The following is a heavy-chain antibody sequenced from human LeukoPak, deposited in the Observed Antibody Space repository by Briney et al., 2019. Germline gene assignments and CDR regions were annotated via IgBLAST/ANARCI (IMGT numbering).Heavy chain of an antibody. CDR1: GGSFSGYY. CDR3: ARSRWLRFSRFDY. V-gene: IGHV4-34*01. CDR2: INHSGST. D-gene: IGHD5-12*01. J-gene: IGHJ4*02. Sequence: SETLSLTCAVYGGSFSGYYWSWIRQPPGKGLEWIGEINHSGSTNYNPSLKSRVTISVDTSKNQFSLKLSSVTAADTAVYYCARSRWLRFSRFDYWGQGTLATVSS.